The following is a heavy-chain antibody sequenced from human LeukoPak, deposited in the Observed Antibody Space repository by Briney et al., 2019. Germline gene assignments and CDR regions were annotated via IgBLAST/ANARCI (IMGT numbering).Heavy chain of an antibody. D-gene: IGHD2/OR15-2a*01. V-gene: IGHV3-74*01. CDR3: VRDVPKQNFDF. J-gene: IGHJ4*02. CDR1: GFTFSSYW. Sequence: PGGSLRLSCAASGFTFSSYWMHWVRQAPGKGLVWVSRISDGGSTTTYADSVKGRFTISRDNAKKTLYLQINSLRIEDTAVYYCVRDVPKQNFDFWGQGVLVTVSS. CDR2: ISDGGSTT.